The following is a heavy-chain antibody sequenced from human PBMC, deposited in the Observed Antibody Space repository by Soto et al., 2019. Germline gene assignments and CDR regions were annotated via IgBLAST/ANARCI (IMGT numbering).Heavy chain of an antibody. CDR2: ISYDGSYK. Sequence: GGSLRLSCAASGFTFSSYGMHWVRQAPGKGLEWVAVISYDGSYKYYADSVKGRFTISRDNSKNTLYLQMNSLRAEDTAVYYCAKASPALVRYFDWTYYYYGMDVWGQGTTVTVSS. CDR3: AKASPALVRYFDWTYYYYGMDV. CDR1: GFTFSSYG. D-gene: IGHD3-9*01. V-gene: IGHV3-30*18. J-gene: IGHJ6*02.